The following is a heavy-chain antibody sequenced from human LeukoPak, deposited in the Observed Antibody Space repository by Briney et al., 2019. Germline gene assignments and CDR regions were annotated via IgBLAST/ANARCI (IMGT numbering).Heavy chain of an antibody. CDR2: ISGSGGST. J-gene: IGHJ4*02. CDR1: GSTFSSYA. Sequence: GGSLRLSCAASGSTFSSYAMSWVRQAPGKGLEWVSAISGSGGSTYYADSVKGRFTIYRDNSKNTLYLQMNSLRAEDTAVYYCAKDRDSSGWYGTLALFDYWGQGTLVTVSS. D-gene: IGHD6-19*01. CDR3: AKDRDSSGWYGTLALFDY. V-gene: IGHV3-23*01.